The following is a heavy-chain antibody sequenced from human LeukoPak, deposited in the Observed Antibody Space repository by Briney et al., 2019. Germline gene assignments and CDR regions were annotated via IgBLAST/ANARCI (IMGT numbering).Heavy chain of an antibody. J-gene: IGHJ4*02. V-gene: IGHV4-59*01. CDR3: ARLPIAAAGNDYYFDY. D-gene: IGHD6-13*01. CDR2: IYYSGST. CDR1: GGSISRYY. Sequence: SETLSLTCTVSGGSISRYYWSWIRQPPGKGLEWSGYIYYSGSTNYNPSLKSRVTISVDTSKNQFSLKLSSVTAADTAVYYCARLPIAAAGNDYYFDYWGQGTLVTVSS.